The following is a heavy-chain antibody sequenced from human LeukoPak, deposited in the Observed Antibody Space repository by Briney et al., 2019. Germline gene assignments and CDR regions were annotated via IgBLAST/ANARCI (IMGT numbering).Heavy chain of an antibody. CDR3: ARVRRGYCSSTSCYTGAYYYYGMDA. J-gene: IGHJ6*02. V-gene: IGHV4-34*01. D-gene: IGHD2-2*02. CDR1: GGSFSGYY. Sequence: KPSETLSLTCAVYGGSFSGYYWSWIRQPPGKGLEWIGEINHSGSTNYNPSLKSRVTISVDTSKNQFSLKLSSVTAADTAVYYCARVRRGYCSSTSCYTGAYYYYGMDAWGQGTTVTVSS. CDR2: INHSGST.